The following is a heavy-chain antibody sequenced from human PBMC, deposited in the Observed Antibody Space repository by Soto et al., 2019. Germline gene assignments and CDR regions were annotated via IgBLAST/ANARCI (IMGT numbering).Heavy chain of an antibody. CDR2: IYYSGST. D-gene: IGHD3-22*01. J-gene: IGHJ4*02. V-gene: IGHV4-31*03. CDR1: GGSISSGGYY. Sequence: PSETLSLTCTVSGGSISSGGYYWSWIRQHPGKGLEWIGYIYYSGSTYYNPSLKSRVTISVDTSKNQFSLKLSSVTAADTAVYYCARLRGPTKYDSSGYYHPYYFDYWGQGTLVTVSS. CDR3: ARLRGPTKYDSSGYYHPYYFDY.